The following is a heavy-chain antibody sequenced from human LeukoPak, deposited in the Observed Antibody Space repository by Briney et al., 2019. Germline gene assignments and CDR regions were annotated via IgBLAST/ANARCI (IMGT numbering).Heavy chain of an antibody. Sequence: ASVKVSCKASGYTFTSYYMHWVRQAPGQGLEWMGIINPSGGSTSYAQKFQGRVTMTRDTPTSTVYMELSSLRSEDTAVYYCARTATVTTLTNWFDPWGQGTLVTVSS. V-gene: IGHV1-46*01. J-gene: IGHJ5*02. CDR3: ARTATVTTLTNWFDP. CDR1: GYTFTSYY. D-gene: IGHD4-17*01. CDR2: INPSGGST.